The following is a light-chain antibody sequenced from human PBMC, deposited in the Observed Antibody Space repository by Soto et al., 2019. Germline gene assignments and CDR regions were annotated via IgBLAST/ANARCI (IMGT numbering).Light chain of an antibody. CDR2: GAS. J-gene: IGKJ5*01. CDR3: QQYSDLPMS. Sequence: EIVMTQPPATLSVSPRERAPLSCRASQSVSSNLAWYQQKPGQAPRLLIYGASRRATGIPDRFSGSASGTDFTLTISRLEPEDFAVYFCQQYSDLPMSFGQGTRLEIK. V-gene: IGKV3D-15*02. CDR1: QSVSSN.